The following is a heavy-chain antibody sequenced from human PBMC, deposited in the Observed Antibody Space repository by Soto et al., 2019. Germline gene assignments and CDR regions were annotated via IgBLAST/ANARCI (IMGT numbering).Heavy chain of an antibody. CDR1: GFTFSSYS. J-gene: IGHJ4*02. CDR3: ARLSDVMITFGGVIATNDY. CDR2: ISSSSSYI. D-gene: IGHD3-16*02. V-gene: IGHV3-21*01. Sequence: GGSLRLSCAASGFTFSSYSMNWVRQAPGKGLEWASSISSSSSYIYYADSVKGRFTISRDNAKNSLYLQMNSLRAEDTAVYYCARLSDVMITFGGVIATNDYWGQGTLLTVSS.